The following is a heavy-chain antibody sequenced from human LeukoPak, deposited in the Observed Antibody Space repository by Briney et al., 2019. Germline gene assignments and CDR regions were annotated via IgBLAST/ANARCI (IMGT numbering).Heavy chain of an antibody. V-gene: IGHV3-74*01. Sequence: TGGSLRLSCAASGFIFSSHWMHWVRQAPGKGLVWVSRIHGDGSNTIYADSVKGRFTISRDNAKNTLYLQMNSLRVEDTAVYYCARDGSLPDYWGQGTLVTVSS. CDR3: ARDGSLPDY. J-gene: IGHJ4*02. CDR2: IHGDGSNT. CDR1: GFIFSSHW. D-gene: IGHD2-15*01.